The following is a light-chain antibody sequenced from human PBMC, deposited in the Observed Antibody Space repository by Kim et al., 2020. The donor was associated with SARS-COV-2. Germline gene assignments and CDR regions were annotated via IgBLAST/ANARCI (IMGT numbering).Light chain of an antibody. V-gene: IGKV3-20*01. CDR1: QSVSSYY. Sequence: LSPGERDTLSCRASQSVSSYYLAWYQQKPGQAPRLLIYGASSRATGIPDRFSGSGSGTDFTLTISRLEPEDFAVYYCQQYGSSPYSFGQGTKLEI. J-gene: IGKJ2*03. CDR3: QQYGSSPYS. CDR2: GAS.